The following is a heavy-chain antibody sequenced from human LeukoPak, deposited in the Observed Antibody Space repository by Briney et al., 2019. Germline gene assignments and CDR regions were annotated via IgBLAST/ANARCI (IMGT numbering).Heavy chain of an antibody. D-gene: IGHD2-21*02. J-gene: IGHJ5*02. CDR2: INPNSGGT. CDR1: GYTFTGYY. Sequence: ASVKVSCKASGYTFTGYYMHWVRQAPGQGLEWMGWINPNSGGTNYAQKFQGRVTMTRDTSISTAYMELSRLRSDDTAVYYCAREGTLAYCGGDCYYNWFDPWGQGTLVNVSS. V-gene: IGHV1-2*02. CDR3: AREGTLAYCGGDCYYNWFDP.